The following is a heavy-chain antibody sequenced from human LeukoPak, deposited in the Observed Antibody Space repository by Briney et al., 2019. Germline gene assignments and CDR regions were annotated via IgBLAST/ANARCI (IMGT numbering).Heavy chain of an antibody. V-gene: IGHV4-4*07. Sequence: PSETLSLACTVSGPSLISDYWGSVRQTARGGLEWIGRVYTSGNTSYNPSLKSRVTMSVDTSKNQFSLKLSSVTAADTAVYYCARDGYYYDISGYYEKMYYFDYWGQGTLVTVSS. J-gene: IGHJ4*02. CDR2: VYTSGNT. CDR1: GPSLISDY. D-gene: IGHD3-22*01. CDR3: ARDGYYYDISGYYEKMYYFDY.